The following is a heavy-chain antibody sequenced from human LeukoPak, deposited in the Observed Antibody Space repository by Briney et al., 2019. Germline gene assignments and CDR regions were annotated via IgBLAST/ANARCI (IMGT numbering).Heavy chain of an antibody. CDR2: ISGSGGST. D-gene: IGHD6-13*01. V-gene: IGHV3-23*01. J-gene: IGHJ5*01. CDR1: GFTFSSYA. CDR3: ARDEETAAAGTFDC. Sequence: GGPLRLSCAASGFTFSSYAMSWVRQAPGKGLEWVSAISGSGGSTYYADSVKGRFTISRDNAKNSLYLQMNSLRDEDTAVYYCARDEETAAAGTFDCWGQGTLVTVSS.